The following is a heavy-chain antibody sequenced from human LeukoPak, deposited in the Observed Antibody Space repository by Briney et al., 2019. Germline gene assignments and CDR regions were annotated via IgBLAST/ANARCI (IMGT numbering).Heavy chain of an antibody. CDR2: ISSSSSYI. Sequence: GGSLRLSCAASGFTFSSYAMNWVRQAPGRGLEWVSSISSSSSYIYYADSVKGRFTISRDNAKNSLYLQMNSLRAEDTAVYYCARDGATILAGWGQGTLVTVSS. J-gene: IGHJ4*02. D-gene: IGHD5-12*01. V-gene: IGHV3-21*01. CDR1: GFTFSSYA. CDR3: ARDGATILAG.